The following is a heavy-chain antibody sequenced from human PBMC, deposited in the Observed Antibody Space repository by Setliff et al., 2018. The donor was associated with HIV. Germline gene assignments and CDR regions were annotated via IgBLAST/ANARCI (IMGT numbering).Heavy chain of an antibody. CDR3: ARGAPYCNHGICHLFDY. J-gene: IGHJ4*01. CDR1: GGSFSAYF. D-gene: IGHD2-8*01. CDR2: INHRGST. V-gene: IGHV4-34*01. Sequence: SETLSLTCAVYGGSFSAYFWIWIRQTPGKGLEWIGEINHRGSTHYNPSLKSRLTISVDTSKNQFSLRLSSVTAADTAVYYCARGAPYCNHGICHLFDYWGHGNLVTVSS.